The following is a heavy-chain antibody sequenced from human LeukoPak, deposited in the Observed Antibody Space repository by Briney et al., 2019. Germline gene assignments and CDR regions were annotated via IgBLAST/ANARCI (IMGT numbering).Heavy chain of an antibody. D-gene: IGHD2-15*01. CDR1: GYSISSSSYY. CDR3: ARSIVVVVAAIDDAFDI. Sequence: NTSETLSLTCTVSGYSISSSSYYWGWIRQPPGKGLEWIGSIYYSGSTYYNPSLKSRVTISVDTSKNQFSLKLSSVTAADTAVYYCARSIVVVVAAIDDAFDIWGQGTMVTVSS. J-gene: IGHJ3*02. V-gene: IGHV4-39*07. CDR2: IYYSGST.